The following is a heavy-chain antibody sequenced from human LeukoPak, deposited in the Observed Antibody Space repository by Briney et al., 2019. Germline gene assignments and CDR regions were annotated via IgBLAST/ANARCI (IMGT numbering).Heavy chain of an antibody. CDR2: ITGSGGST. CDR3: AKASEWELRAFDY. CDR1: GFTFSSYA. D-gene: IGHD1-26*01. J-gene: IGHJ4*02. Sequence: GGSLRLSCAASGFTFSSYAMSWVRQAPGKGLEWVSAITGSGGSTYYADSVKGRFTISRDNSKNTLYLQMNSLRAEDTAVYYCAKASEWELRAFDYWGQGTLVTVSS. V-gene: IGHV3-23*01.